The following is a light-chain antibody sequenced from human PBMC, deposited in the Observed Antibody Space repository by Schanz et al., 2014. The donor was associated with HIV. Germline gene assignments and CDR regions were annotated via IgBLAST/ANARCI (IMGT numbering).Light chain of an antibody. CDR3: QQYNKWPWT. CDR2: GAS. V-gene: IGKV3D-15*01. J-gene: IGKJ1*01. CDR1: QTVISS. Sequence: EIVLTQSPATLSLSPGERATLSCRARQTVISSYLAWYQQKPGQAPRLLIYGASSMATGIPDRFSGSESGTEFTLTISSLQSEDFAVYYCQQYNKWPWTFGQGTKVEIK.